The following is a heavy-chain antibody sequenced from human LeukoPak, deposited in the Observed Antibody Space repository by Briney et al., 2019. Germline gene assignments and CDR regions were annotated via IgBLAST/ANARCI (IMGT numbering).Heavy chain of an antibody. D-gene: IGHD1-26*01. CDR2: ISAYNGNT. CDR3: ARDRGRVGATYYFDY. V-gene: IGHV1-18*01. CDR1: GYTFTSYG. Sequence: VGSVSVSCTASGYTFTSYGISGVRQAPGQGGGWMGWISAYNGNTNYAQKLQRIVTMTTDTSTSTAYMELRSLRSDDTAVYYCARDRGRVGATYYFDYWGQGTLVTVSS. J-gene: IGHJ4*02.